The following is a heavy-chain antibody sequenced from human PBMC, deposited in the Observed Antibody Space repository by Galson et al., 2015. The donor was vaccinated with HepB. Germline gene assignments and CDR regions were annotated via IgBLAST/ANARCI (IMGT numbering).Heavy chain of an antibody. J-gene: IGHJ4*02. Sequence: CAISGDSVSINSAAWNWIRQSPSRGLEWLGRTYYRSKWYNDYAVSVKSRITINPDTSKNQFSLQLNSVTPEDTAVYYCAREDYGGNSDGSFDYWGQGVLVTVSS. V-gene: IGHV6-1*01. CDR1: GDSVSINSAA. D-gene: IGHD4-23*01. CDR3: AREDYGGNSDGSFDY. CDR2: TYYRSKWYN.